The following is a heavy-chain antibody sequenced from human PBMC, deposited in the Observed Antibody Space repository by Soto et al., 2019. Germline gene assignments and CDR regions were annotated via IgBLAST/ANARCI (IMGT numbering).Heavy chain of an antibody. J-gene: IGHJ4*02. CDR3: IGSIPF. CDR2: IRSQPYGGTA. V-gene: IGHV3-49*03. D-gene: IGHD3-10*01. CDR1: GFPFGNFL. Sequence: EVYLVESGGGLVEPGRSLRLSCTASGFPFGNFLMSWFRQAPGKGMEWVGFIRSQPYGGTAEYAASVRGRFTISRDDSKGIAYLAMNILQTEDSGMYYCIGSIPFWGQGTLVTVSS.